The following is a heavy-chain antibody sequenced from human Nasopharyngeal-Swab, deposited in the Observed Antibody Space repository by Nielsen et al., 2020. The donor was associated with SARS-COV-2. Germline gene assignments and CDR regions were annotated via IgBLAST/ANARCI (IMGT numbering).Heavy chain of an antibody. V-gene: IGHV3-7*01. J-gene: IGHJ4*02. Sequence: GESLKISCAASGLTFSNFWMTWVRQAPGKGPEWVANIKEDGSERYYMDSVKGRFTISRDNAKNSLYLQMSSLSAEDTAVYYCARGGFYYGVWGQGTLVTVSA. CDR3: ARGGFYYGV. CDR1: GLTFSNFW. CDR2: IKEDGSER. D-gene: IGHD3-10*01.